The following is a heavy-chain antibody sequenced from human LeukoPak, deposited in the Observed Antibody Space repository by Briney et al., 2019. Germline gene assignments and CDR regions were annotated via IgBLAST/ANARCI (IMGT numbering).Heavy chain of an antibody. V-gene: IGHV4-59*08. CDR3: AQTTGWPGFDF. Sequence: PSETLSLTCSASGASTNDKYWSWIRQSPGRTLEWICHIYNGRNTKYNPSLTSRVTISVDTSKNQLSLSLTSVTAADTAMYYCAQTTGWPGFDFWGPGALVTVSS. J-gene: IGHJ4*02. CDR1: GASTNDKY. CDR2: IYNGRNT. D-gene: IGHD6-19*01.